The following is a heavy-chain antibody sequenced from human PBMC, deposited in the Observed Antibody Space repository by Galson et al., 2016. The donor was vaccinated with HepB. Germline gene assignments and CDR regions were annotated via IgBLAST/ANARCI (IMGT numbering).Heavy chain of an antibody. CDR2: ISYDGSIK. CDR1: GFPFNSYA. D-gene: IGHD6-19*01. Sequence: SLRLSCAASGFPFNSYAMHWVRQAPGKGLEFVAVISYDGSIKLYAESVKGRFTVSRDNSKNTLYLQMSNLRPEDTAAYYCARVTPVAGKNAWGQGTLVTVSS. CDR3: ARVTPVAGKNA. V-gene: IGHV3-30-3*01. J-gene: IGHJ5*02.